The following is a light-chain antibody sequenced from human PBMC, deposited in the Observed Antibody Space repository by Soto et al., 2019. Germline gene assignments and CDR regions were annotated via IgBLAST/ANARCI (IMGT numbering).Light chain of an antibody. CDR3: QQYDDLPYT. CDR1: QDISNY. Sequence: DVQVTQSPSSLSASVGDRVTITCQASQDISNYLNWYQQKVGKAPKLLIYDASNLETGVPSRFGGSGSGTDFTFIITSLQPEDTATYYCQQYDDLPYTFGQGTKLQIK. V-gene: IGKV1-33*01. J-gene: IGKJ2*01. CDR2: DAS.